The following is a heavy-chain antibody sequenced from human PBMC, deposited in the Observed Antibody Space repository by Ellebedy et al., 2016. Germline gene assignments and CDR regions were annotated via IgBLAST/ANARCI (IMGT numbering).Heavy chain of an antibody. V-gene: IGHV3-23*01. CDR2: FSETSDET. J-gene: IGHJ5*02. CDR1: GFTFRSNA. Sequence: GESLKISXVISGFTFRSNAVSWVRQAPGKGLEWVSGFSETSDETYYADSVQGRFTISRDTSKNILFLQMNSLRTEDTAVYYCVKFAPIGGDLSVPVYDLWGQGTLVTVSS. CDR3: VKFAPIGGDLSVPVYDL. D-gene: IGHD3-16*02.